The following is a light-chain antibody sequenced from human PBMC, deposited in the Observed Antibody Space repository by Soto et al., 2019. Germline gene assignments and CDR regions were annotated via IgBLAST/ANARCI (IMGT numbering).Light chain of an antibody. V-gene: IGLV2-23*02. Sequence: HSALTQPASVSGSPGQSITISCTGTSSDVGNYNLVSWYQQHPGKAPKLMIYEVTKRPSGVSNRFSGSKSGNTASLTISGLQAEDEADYYCCSYAGTNTYVFGTGTKLTVL. CDR2: EVT. J-gene: IGLJ1*01. CDR3: CSYAGTNTYV. CDR1: SSDVGNYNL.